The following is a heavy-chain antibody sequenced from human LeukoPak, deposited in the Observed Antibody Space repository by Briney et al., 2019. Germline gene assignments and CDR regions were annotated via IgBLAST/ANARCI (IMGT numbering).Heavy chain of an antibody. Sequence: SETLSLTCTVSGGSIFSYYFNWIRQPPGKGLEWIGYIYSNGITSYNPSLRSRSTISIATSKNQFSLRLTSVTAADTATCYCARRAYYDSSGYYPASGYFDLWGRGTLVTVSS. D-gene: IGHD3-22*01. CDR2: IYSNGIT. CDR3: ARRAYYDSSGYYPASGYFDL. CDR1: GGSIFSYY. J-gene: IGHJ2*01. V-gene: IGHV4-4*09.